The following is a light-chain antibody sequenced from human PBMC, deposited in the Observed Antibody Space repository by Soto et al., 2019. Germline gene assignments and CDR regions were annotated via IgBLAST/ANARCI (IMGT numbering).Light chain of an antibody. Sequence: EIVMTQSPGTLSVSPGEGATLSCRASQSVSSNLAWYQQKPGQAPRLLVYGASTRATGFPARFSGSGSGTEFTLTISSLQAEDFAVYYCQQYNNWPLTFGQGTKVDIK. J-gene: IGKJ1*01. CDR2: GAS. CDR3: QQYNNWPLT. V-gene: IGKV3-15*01. CDR1: QSVSSN.